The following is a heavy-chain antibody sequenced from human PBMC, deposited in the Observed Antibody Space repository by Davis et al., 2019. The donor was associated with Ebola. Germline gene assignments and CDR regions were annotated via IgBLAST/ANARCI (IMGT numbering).Heavy chain of an antibody. CDR2: IYYSGST. CDR3: ARWNFWSGYYGIDY. D-gene: IGHD3-3*01. J-gene: IGHJ4*02. Sequence: PSETLSLTCTVSGGSISSGGYYWSWIRQHPGKGLEWIGYIYYSGSTYYNPSLKSRVTISVDTSKNQFSLKLSSVTAADTAVYYCARWNFWSGYYGIDYWGQGTLVTVSS. CDR1: GGSISSGGYY. V-gene: IGHV4-31*03.